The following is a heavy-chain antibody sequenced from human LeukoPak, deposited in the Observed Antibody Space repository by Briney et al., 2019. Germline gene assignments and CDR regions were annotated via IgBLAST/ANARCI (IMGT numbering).Heavy chain of an antibody. V-gene: IGHV3-21*01. CDR1: GFSFSSFN. D-gene: IGHD1-26*01. Sequence: GGSLRLSCEASGFSFSSFNMDWVRQTPGKGLEWISSITTSSTYTFYADSVKCRFTISRDNARNSLYLQMNSLTAEDTAVYYCARDPYSGAYGNTYYYYMDVWGKGTTVTISS. J-gene: IGHJ6*03. CDR3: ARDPYSGAYGNTYYYYMDV. CDR2: ITTSSTYT.